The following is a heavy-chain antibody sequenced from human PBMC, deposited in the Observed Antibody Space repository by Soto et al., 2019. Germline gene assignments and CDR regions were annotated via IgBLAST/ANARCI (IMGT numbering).Heavy chain of an antibody. CDR1: GVSISSSNW. Sequence: QVQLQESGPGLVKPSGTLSLTCAVSGVSISSSNWWSWVRQPPGKGLEGIGEIYHSGSTNYNPHLTSRVTLSVDKSKNQFSLKLSSVTAADTAVYYCARVWTTVTNWFDPWCQGTLVTVSS. D-gene: IGHD4-17*01. CDR2: IYHSGST. CDR3: ARVWTTVTNWFDP. V-gene: IGHV4-4*02. J-gene: IGHJ5*02.